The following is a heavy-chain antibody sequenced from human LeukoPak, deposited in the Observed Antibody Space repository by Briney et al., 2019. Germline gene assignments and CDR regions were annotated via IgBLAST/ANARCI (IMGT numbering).Heavy chain of an antibody. V-gene: IGHV1-46*01. D-gene: IGHD5-18*01. J-gene: IGHJ5*02. CDR1: GYIFTSYF. CDR2: INPSGGST. Sequence: ASVKVSCKASGYIFTSYFMHWVRHAPGQGLEWMGLINPSGGSTRYAQKFQGRVTMTRDMSTSTVYMELSSLRSEDTAVYYCARALPHRRLMDTTMEQHWFDPWGQGTLVTVSS. CDR3: ARALPHRRLMDTTMEQHWFDP.